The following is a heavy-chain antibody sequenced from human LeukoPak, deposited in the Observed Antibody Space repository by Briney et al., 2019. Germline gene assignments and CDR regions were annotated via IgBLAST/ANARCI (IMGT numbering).Heavy chain of an antibody. Sequence: SGGSLRLSCAASGLTFSSYWMTWVRQAPGKGLEWVANMKQDGSEKYYVDSVKGRFTISRDNAKDSLYLQMNSLRAEDTAVYYCARDAMTTGGAFDFWGQGTMVTVSS. CDR1: GLTFSSYW. J-gene: IGHJ3*01. CDR3: ARDAMTTGGAFDF. V-gene: IGHV3-7*01. CDR2: MKQDGSEK. D-gene: IGHD4-17*01.